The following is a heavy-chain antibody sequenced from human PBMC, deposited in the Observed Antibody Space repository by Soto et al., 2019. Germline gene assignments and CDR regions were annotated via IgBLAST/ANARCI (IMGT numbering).Heavy chain of an antibody. J-gene: IGHJ5*02. CDR1: GGSISSYY. D-gene: IGHD6-13*01. Sequence: PSETLSLTCTVSGGSISSYYWSWIRQPPGKGLEWIGYIYYSGSTNYNPSLKSRVTISVDTSKNQFSLKLSSVTAADTAVYYCARTGYSSSWYGQGNWFDPWGQGTLVTVSS. V-gene: IGHV4-59*01. CDR3: ARTGYSSSWYGQGNWFDP. CDR2: IYYSGST.